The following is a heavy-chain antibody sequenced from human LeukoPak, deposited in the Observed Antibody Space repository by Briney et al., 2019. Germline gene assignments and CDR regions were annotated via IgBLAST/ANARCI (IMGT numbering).Heavy chain of an antibody. CDR3: ARGGGYYGSGSYQNYYYYYMDV. J-gene: IGHJ6*03. CDR1: GGSISTYY. D-gene: IGHD3-10*01. CDR2: IYTSGST. Sequence: SETLSLTCTVSGGSISTYYWSWIRQPAGKGLEWIGRIYTSGSTNYNPSLKSRVTMSVDTSKNQFSLKLSSVTAADTAVYYCARGGGYYGSGSYQNYYYYYMDVWGKGTTVTISS. V-gene: IGHV4-4*07.